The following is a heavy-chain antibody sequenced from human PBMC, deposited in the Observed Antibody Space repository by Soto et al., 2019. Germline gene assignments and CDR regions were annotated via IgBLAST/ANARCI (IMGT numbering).Heavy chain of an antibody. V-gene: IGHV1-18*04. CDR1: GYTFTSYG. CDR2: ISAYNGNI. J-gene: IGHJ6*02. D-gene: IGHD3-3*01. CDR3: AREPYYDFWSGYHYYYGMDV. Sequence: ASVKVSSTASGYTFTSYGIRWVRQAPGQGLGWMGWISAYNGNINYAPKLQGRVTMTTDTSTSTAYMELRSLRSDDTAVYYCAREPYYDFWSGYHYYYGMDVWGQGTTVTVSS.